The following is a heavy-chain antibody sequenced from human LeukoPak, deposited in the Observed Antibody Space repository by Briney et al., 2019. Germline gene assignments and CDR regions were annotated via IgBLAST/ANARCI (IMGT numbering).Heavy chain of an antibody. J-gene: IGHJ4*02. D-gene: IGHD3-3*01. Sequence: PSETLSLTCAVYGGSFSGYYWSWIRQPPGKGLEWIGEINRSGSTNYNPSLKSRVTISVDTSKNQFSLKLSSVTAADTAVYYCARGGRITIFGVVIKGLDYWGQGTLVTVSS. V-gene: IGHV4-34*01. CDR1: GGSFSGYY. CDR2: INRSGST. CDR3: ARGGRITIFGVVIKGLDY.